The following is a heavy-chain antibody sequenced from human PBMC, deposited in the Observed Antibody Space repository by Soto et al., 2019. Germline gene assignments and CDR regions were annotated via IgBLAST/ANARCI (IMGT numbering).Heavy chain of an antibody. CDR1: GGSFSDYY. J-gene: IGHJ4*02. CDR3: ARTGHLFDY. CDR2: INYSGRT. V-gene: IGHV4-34*01. Sequence: QVQLQQWGAGLLKPSETLSLTCAVHGGSFSDYYWSWIRQPPGKGLESIGEINYSGRTNYNPSLKNRVTLSVDTSRNQFSLMLSSMTAADTAVYYCARTGHLFDYWGQGISVTVSS.